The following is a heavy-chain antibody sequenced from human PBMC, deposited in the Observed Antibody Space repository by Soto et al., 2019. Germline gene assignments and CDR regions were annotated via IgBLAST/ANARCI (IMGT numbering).Heavy chain of an antibody. D-gene: IGHD5-12*01. CDR3: AKGRERWLQVIDY. J-gene: IGHJ4*02. CDR1: GFTFDDYA. CDR2: ISWNSGSI. V-gene: IGHV3-9*01. Sequence: EVQLVESGGGLVQPGRSLRLSCAASGFTFDDYAMHWVRQAPGKGLEWVSGISWNSGSIGYADSVKGRFTISRDNAKNSLYMQMNSLRAEDTALYYCAKGRERWLQVIDYWGQGTLVTVSS.